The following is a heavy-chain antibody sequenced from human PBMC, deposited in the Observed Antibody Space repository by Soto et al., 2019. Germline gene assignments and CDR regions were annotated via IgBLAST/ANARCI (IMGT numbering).Heavy chain of an antibody. CDR1: GFTFGIYA. CDR2: ISATGGST. CDR3: AKDLSSYYYFDF. V-gene: IGHV3-23*01. Sequence: EVQLLESGGDLVQPGGSLRLSCAASGFTFGIYAMTWVRQAPGKGLEWVSTISATGGSTFYADSVKGRFTISRDNSKNTQYLQMNRLRAEDTAIYYCAKDLSSYYYFDFWGQGTLVTVSS. D-gene: IGHD2-15*01. J-gene: IGHJ4*02.